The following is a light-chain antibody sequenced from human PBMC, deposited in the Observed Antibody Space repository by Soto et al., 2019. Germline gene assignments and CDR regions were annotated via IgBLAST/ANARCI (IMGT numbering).Light chain of an antibody. Sequence: EIVLTQSPATLSLSPGERATLSCRASQSVSNYLAWFQQKPGQAPRLLIYDASNRATGIPARFSGSRSGRDFNLTISSLEPEDFAVYYCQQRSIWPLLTFGGGTMVEI. V-gene: IGKV3-11*02. CDR1: QSVSNY. CDR3: QQRSIWPLLT. CDR2: DAS. J-gene: IGKJ4*01.